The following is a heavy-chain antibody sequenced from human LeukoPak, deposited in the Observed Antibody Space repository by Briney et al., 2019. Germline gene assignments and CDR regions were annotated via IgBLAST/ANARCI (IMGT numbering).Heavy chain of an antibody. CDR2: ISGSGGGT. Sequence: PGGSLRLSCAASGFTFNNYAMNWVRQAPGKGLEWVSTISGSGGGTYYADSVKGRFTISRGNSKNTLYLQMSSLRAEDTAVYLCVRGYSFGPYGMDVWGQGTTVTVSS. J-gene: IGHJ6*02. CDR3: VRGYSFGPYGMDV. D-gene: IGHD2-15*01. V-gene: IGHV3-23*01. CDR1: GFTFNNYA.